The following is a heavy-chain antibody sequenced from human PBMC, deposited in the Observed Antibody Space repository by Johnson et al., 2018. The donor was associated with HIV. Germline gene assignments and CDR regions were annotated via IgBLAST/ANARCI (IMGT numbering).Heavy chain of an antibody. J-gene: IGHJ3*02. CDR1: GFTVSSNN. V-gene: IGHV3-66*02. Sequence: MLLVESGGGLVQPGGSLRLSCAASGFTVSSNNMSWVRQAPGKGLEWVSVIYSGGSTYYADSVKGRFTISRDNSKNTRYLQMNSLRAEDTAVYYCATSVEQWLVWNAFDIWGQGTMVTVSS. D-gene: IGHD6-19*01. CDR3: ATSVEQWLVWNAFDI. CDR2: IYSGGST.